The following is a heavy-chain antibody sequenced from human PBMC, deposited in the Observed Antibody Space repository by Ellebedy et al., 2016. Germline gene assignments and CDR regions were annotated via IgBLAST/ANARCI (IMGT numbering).Heavy chain of an antibody. V-gene: IGHV3-48*01. Sequence: GESLKISXAGSGFTFSTYSMNWVRQPPGKGLEWVSSISSKSSTIYYADSVKGRFTISRDNSKNTLYLQMNSLRAEDTAVYYCAKMVSRYYESSGYYPDYWGQGSLVTVSS. D-gene: IGHD3-22*01. CDR2: ISSKSSTI. CDR1: GFTFSTYS. CDR3: AKMVSRYYESSGYYPDY. J-gene: IGHJ4*02.